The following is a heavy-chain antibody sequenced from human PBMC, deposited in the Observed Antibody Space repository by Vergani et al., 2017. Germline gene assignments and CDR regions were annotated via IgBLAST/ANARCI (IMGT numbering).Heavy chain of an antibody. CDR3: ARDLSQETTSYFYYYYGMDV. CDR2: ISSSGSTI. Sequence: EVQLVESGGGLVQPGGSLRLSCAASGFTFSSYEMNWVRQAPGKGLEWVSYISSSGSTIYYADSVKGRFTISRDNANNSLYLQMNSLRAEDTAVYYCARDLSQETTSYFYYYYGMDVWGQGTTVTVSS. J-gene: IGHJ6*02. CDR1: GFTFSSYE. V-gene: IGHV3-48*03. D-gene: IGHD4-11*01.